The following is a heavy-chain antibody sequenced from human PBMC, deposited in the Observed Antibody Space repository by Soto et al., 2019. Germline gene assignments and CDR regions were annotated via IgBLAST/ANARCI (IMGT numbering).Heavy chain of an antibody. CDR3: AKDSIRRSFSRSSTRARDAFDI. V-gene: IGHV3-9*01. Sequence: GGSLRLSCAVSGFTFEDYAMHWVRQAPGKCLEWVSGISWDSRSVAYADSVKGRFTISRDNAENSLHLQMNSLRAEDTAVYYCAKDSIRRSFSRSSTRARDAFDIWGQGTMVTVSS. J-gene: IGHJ3*02. D-gene: IGHD6-6*01. CDR1: GFTFEDYA. CDR2: ISWDSRSV.